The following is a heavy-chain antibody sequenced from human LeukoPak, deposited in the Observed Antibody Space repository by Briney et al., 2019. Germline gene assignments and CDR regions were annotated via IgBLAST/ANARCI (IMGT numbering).Heavy chain of an antibody. CDR2: IYYSGST. J-gene: IGHJ6*03. CDR3: ARHKDYYYSYMDV. CDR1: SGSISSSSYY. V-gene: IGHV4-39*01. Sequence: SETLSLTCTVSSGSISSSSYYWGWIRQPPGKGLEWIGSIYYSGSTYYNPSLTSRVTISVDTSKNQFSLKLSSVTAADTAVYYCARHKDYYYSYMDVWGKGTTVTISS.